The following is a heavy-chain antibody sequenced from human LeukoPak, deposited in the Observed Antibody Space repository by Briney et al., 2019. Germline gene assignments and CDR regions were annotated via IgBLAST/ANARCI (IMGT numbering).Heavy chain of an antibody. CDR1: GYTFTSYD. V-gene: IGHV1-8*01. Sequence: ASVKVSCKASGYTFTSYDINWVRQATGQGLEWMGWMNPNSGNTGSAQRFQGRVTMTRNTSISTAYMELSSLRSEDTAVYYCARALRVGRYSADYWSQGTLVTVSS. D-gene: IGHD2-15*01. CDR3: ARALRVGRYSADY. J-gene: IGHJ4*02. CDR2: MNPNSGNT.